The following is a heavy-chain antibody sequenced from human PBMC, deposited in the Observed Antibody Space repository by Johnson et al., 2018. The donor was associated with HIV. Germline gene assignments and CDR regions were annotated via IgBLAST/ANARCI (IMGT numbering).Heavy chain of an antibody. V-gene: IGHV3-30*04. CDR2: ISYDGSNK. D-gene: IGHD1-14*01. J-gene: IGHJ3*02. Sequence: QVQLVESGGGVVQPGRSLRLSCAASGFTFSSYAMHWVRQAPGKGLEWVAVISYDGSNKYYADSVKGRFTISRDNSKNTLYLQMNSLKTEDTAVYYCARATTSKDHAFDIWGQ. CDR1: GFTFSSYA. CDR3: ARATTSKDHAFDI.